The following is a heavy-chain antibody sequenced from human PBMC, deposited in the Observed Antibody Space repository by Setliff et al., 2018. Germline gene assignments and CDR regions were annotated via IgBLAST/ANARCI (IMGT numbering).Heavy chain of an antibody. CDR3: ARSTETFSGEDFYFFYYMDV. Sequence: PGGSLRLSCAASGFTFSSYWMHWVRQAPGKGLVWVSRINSDGSSTSYADSVKGRFTISRDNSKNTLYLQMNSLRAEDTAVYYCARSTETFSGEDFYFFYYMDVWGKGTTVTVSS. J-gene: IGHJ6*03. CDR1: GFTFSSYW. CDR2: INSDGSST. V-gene: IGHV3-74*01. D-gene: IGHD4-4*01.